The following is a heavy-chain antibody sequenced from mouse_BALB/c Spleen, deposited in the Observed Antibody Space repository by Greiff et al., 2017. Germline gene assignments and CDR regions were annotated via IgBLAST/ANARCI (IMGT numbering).Heavy chain of an antibody. J-gene: IGHJ2*01. V-gene: IGHV3-2*02. Sequence: ESGPGLVKPSQSLSLTCTVTGYSITSDYAWNWIRQFPGNKLAWMGYISYSGSTSYNPSLKSRISITRDTSKNQFFLQLNSVTTEDTATYYCARLDGIYYFDYWGQGTTLTVSS. CDR3: ARLDGIYYFDY. CDR1: GYSITSDYA. CDR2: ISYSGST. D-gene: IGHD2-1*01.